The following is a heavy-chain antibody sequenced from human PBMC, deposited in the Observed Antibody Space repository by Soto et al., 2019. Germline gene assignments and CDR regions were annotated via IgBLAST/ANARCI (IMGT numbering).Heavy chain of an antibody. V-gene: IGHV2-5*02. CDR1: GFSVSSNGAR. J-gene: IGHJ4*02. CDR3: VNGNIRSYGHVYFDY. CDR2: IYWDDDK. D-gene: IGHD5-18*01. Sequence: SGPTLVNPTQTLTLTCSLSGFSVSSNGARVGWIRQPPGKALEWLALIYWDDDKKYNPPLKSRLTITKDTSENQVVLTVTDVDPADTAKYYCVNGNIRSYGHVYFDYWGQGTLVTVSS.